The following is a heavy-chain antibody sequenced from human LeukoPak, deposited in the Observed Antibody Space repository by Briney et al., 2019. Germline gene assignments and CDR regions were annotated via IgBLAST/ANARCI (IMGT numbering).Heavy chain of an antibody. V-gene: IGHV3-7*01. CDR3: AREFNAFWSGYYKGTYYFDY. J-gene: IGHJ4*02. D-gene: IGHD3-3*01. CDR1: GVTFSSHW. Sequence: TGGCLRLSCAASGVTFSSHWMGWGRQAPGKGLEWVANIKKDGSEKYYVDAMKGRFTISRDNAKTSLYLQMNSLRAEDTAVYYCAREFNAFWSGYYKGTYYFDYWGQGTLVTVSS. CDR2: IKKDGSEK.